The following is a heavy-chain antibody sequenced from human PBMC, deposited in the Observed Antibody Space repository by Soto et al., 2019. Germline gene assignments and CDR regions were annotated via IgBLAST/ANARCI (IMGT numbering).Heavy chain of an antibody. J-gene: IGHJ3*01. V-gene: IGHV4-30-4*01. CDR3: TNYGGNSRAVDG. D-gene: IGHD4-17*01. CDR2: TYSSGTT. CDR1: GRSIISGDYY. Sequence: PSETLSLTCTVSGRSIISGDYYWSWIRQPPGKGLEWIGYTYSSGTTYYNPSLKSRLTISVDTSKNQFSVKLSSVTAADTDVYYCTNYGGNSRAVDGWGKGTRVSVSS.